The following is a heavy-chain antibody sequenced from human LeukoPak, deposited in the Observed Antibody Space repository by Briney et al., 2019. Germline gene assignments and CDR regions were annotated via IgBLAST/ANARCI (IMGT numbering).Heavy chain of an antibody. V-gene: IGHV3-23*01. CDR1: GFTFSSYA. Sequence: QSGGSLRLSCAASGFTFSSYAMSWVRQAPGKGLEWVSAISGSGGSTYYADSVKGRFTISRDNAKNSLYLQMNSLRAEDTAVYYCARETGYHDYGSGSYYTRFDPWGQGTLVTVSS. D-gene: IGHD3-10*01. CDR3: ARETGYHDYGSGSYYTRFDP. CDR2: ISGSGGST. J-gene: IGHJ5*02.